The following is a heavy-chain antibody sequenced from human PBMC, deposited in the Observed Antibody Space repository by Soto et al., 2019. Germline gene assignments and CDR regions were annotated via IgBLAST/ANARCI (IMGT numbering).Heavy chain of an antibody. D-gene: IGHD3-9*01. CDR1: GGSFSGYY. Sequence: QVQLQQWGAGLLKPSETLSLTCAVYGGSFSGYYWSWIRQPPGKGLEWIGEINHTGSTNYNPSLNSRLTISVDTSKNRFSLMLSSVTAADTAVDYCARRYYDWSLSGRSWFDPWGQGTLVTVSS. CDR3: ARRYYDWSLSGRSWFDP. J-gene: IGHJ5*02. CDR2: INHTGST. V-gene: IGHV4-34*01.